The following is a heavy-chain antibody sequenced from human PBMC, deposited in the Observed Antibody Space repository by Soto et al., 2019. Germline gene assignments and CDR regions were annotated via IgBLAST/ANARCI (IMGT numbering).Heavy chain of an antibody. CDR3: ARVWAVAGTFGY. D-gene: IGHD6-19*01. Sequence: ASVKVSCKASGGTLNTFIYYPVNWVRQAPGQGLEWMGWISAYNGNTNYAQKLQGRVTMTTDTSTSTAYMELRSLRSDDTAVYYCARVWAVAGTFGYWGQGTLVTVSS. J-gene: IGHJ4*02. CDR1: GGTLNTFIYYP. V-gene: IGHV1-18*01. CDR2: ISAYNGNT.